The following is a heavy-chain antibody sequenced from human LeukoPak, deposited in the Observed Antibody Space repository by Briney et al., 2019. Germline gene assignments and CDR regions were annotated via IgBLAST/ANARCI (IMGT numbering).Heavy chain of an antibody. CDR3: ARKVRVGVDGSGYYYYMDV. V-gene: IGHV4-34*01. Sequence: SETLSLTCAVYGGSFSGYYWSWIRQPPGKGLEWIGEINHSGSTNYNPSLKSRVTISVDTSKNQFSLKLSSVTAADAAVYYCARKVRVGVDGSGYYYYMDVWGKGTTVTVSS. D-gene: IGHD3-10*01. J-gene: IGHJ6*03. CDR2: INHSGST. CDR1: GGSFSGYY.